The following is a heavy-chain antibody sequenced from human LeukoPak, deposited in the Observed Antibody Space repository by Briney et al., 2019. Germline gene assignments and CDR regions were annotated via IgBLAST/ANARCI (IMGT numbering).Heavy chain of an antibody. CDR3: ARDRPNCGGDCSHQY. D-gene: IGHD2-21*01. V-gene: IGHV3-30-3*01. CDR1: GFTFSSYA. J-gene: IGHJ4*02. Sequence: GGSLRLSCAASGFTFSSYAMHWVRQAPGKGLEWVAVISYDGSNKYYADSVKGRFTISRDNSKNTLYLQMNSLRAEDTAVYYCARDRPNCGGDCSHQYWGQGTLVTVSS. CDR2: ISYDGSNK.